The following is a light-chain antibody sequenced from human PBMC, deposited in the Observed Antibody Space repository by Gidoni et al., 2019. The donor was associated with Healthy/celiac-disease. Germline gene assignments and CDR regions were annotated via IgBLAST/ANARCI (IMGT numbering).Light chain of an antibody. CDR2: TAS. CDR1: QSISSW. CDR3: QQYNSYPWT. Sequence: DIQMTQSPSTLSASVGDRVTITCRASQSISSWLAWYPQKPGKAPKLLIYTASSLESGVPSGFSGSGSGTEFTLTISSLQPDDFATYYCQQYNSYPWTFGQGTKVEIK. V-gene: IGKV1-5*03. J-gene: IGKJ1*01.